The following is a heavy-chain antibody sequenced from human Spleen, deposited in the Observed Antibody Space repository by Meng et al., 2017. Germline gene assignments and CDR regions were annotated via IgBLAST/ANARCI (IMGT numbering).Heavy chain of an antibody. V-gene: IGHV1-46*01. CDR3: ARDRNCSSSSCQYYYGMDV. J-gene: IGHJ6*02. CDR2: INPSGGSA. Sequence: ASVKVSCKASGYTFTSYYMHWVRQAPGQGLEWMGIINPSGGSANYAQKFQGRVTMTRDTSTSTVYMELSSLRSEDTAVYYCARDRNCSSSSCQYYYGMDVWGQGTTVTVSS. CDR1: GYTFTSYY. D-gene: IGHD2-2*01.